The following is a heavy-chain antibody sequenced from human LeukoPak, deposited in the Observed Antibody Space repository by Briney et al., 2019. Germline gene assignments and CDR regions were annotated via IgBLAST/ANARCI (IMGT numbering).Heavy chain of an antibody. CDR3: ARSVRWSSGYPY. D-gene: IGHD3-22*01. Sequence: ASVKVSCKASGYTFTGYCMHWVRQAPGQGLEWMGWINPNSGGTNYAQKFQGRVTMTRDTSISTAYMELSRLRSDDTAVYYCARSVRWSSGYPYWGQGTLVTVSS. CDR2: INPNSGGT. J-gene: IGHJ4*02. CDR1: GYTFTGYC. V-gene: IGHV1-2*02.